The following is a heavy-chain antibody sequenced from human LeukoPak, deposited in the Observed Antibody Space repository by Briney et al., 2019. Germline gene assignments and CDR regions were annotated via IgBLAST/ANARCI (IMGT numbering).Heavy chain of an antibody. CDR1: GYTFTSYY. D-gene: IGHD2-15*01. CDR3: AKEENFSGGSCPN. CDR2: INPSGGST. J-gene: IGHJ4*02. Sequence: ASVKVSCKASGYTFTSYYMHWVRQAPGQRLEWMGIINPSGGSTSYAQNFQGRVIMTRDMSTSTVYMELSSLRSEDTAVYYCAKEENFSGGSCPNWGQGTLVTVSS. V-gene: IGHV1-46*01.